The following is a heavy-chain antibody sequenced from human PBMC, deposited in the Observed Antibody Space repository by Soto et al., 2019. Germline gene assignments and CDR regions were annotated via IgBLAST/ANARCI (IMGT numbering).Heavy chain of an antibody. J-gene: IGHJ6*02. CDR1: GYTFTSYD. CDR2: MNPNSGNT. V-gene: IGHV1-8*01. D-gene: IGHD4-17*01. Sequence: ASVKVSCKASGYTFTSYDINWVRQATGQGLEWMGWMNPNSGNTGYAQKFQGRVTMTRNTSISTAYMELSSLRSEDTAMYYCARLRTTERWYYGMDVWGQGTTVTVSS. CDR3: ARLRTTERWYYGMDV.